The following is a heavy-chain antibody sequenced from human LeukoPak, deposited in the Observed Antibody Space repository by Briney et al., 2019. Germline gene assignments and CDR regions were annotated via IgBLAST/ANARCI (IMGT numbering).Heavy chain of an antibody. CDR3: ARGGGLRRFDWFDP. J-gene: IGHJ5*02. CDR2: MNPNSGNT. D-gene: IGHD5/OR15-5a*01. Sequence: ASVMVSCKASGYTFTSYDINWVRQATGQGLEWMGWMNPNSGNTGYAQKFQGRVTMTRNTSISTAYMELSSLRSEDTAVYYCARGGGLRRFDWFDPWGQGTLVTVSS. V-gene: IGHV1-8*01. CDR1: GYTFTSYD.